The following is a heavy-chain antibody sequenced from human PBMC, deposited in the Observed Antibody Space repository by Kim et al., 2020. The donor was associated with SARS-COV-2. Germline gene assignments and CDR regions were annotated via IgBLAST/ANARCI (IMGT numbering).Heavy chain of an antibody. J-gene: IGHJ4*01. CDR2: IYYSGST. Sequence: SETLSLTCTVSGGSISSSSYYWGWIRQPPGKGLEWIGSIYYSGSTYYNPSLKSRVTISVDTSKNQFSLKLSSVTAADTAVYYCARSRGVYSGSYYFDYLG. CDR1: GGSISSSSYY. D-gene: IGHD1-26*01. V-gene: IGHV4-39*01. CDR3: ARSRGVYSGSYYFDY.